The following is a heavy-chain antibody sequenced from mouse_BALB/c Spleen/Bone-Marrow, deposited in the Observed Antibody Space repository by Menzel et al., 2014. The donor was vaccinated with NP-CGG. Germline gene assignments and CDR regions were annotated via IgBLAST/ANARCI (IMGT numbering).Heavy chain of an antibody. CDR2: INPSSGYT. CDR1: GYTFTSYT. Sequence: QVQLQQSGAELARPGASVKMSCKASGYTFTSYTIQWVKQRPGQGLEWIGYINPSSGYTDYNQKFKDKTTLTADKSSNTAYMQLTSLTSEDSAVYSCAREARTGAWLTYWGQGTLVTVSA. J-gene: IGHJ3*01. CDR3: AREARTGAWLTY. D-gene: IGHD4-1*01. V-gene: IGHV1-4*02.